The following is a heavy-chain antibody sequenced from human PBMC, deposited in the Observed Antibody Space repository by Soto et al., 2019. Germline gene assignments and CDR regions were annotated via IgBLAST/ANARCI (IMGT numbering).Heavy chain of an antibody. V-gene: IGHV4-61*08. Sequence: QVQLQESGPGLVKPSETLSLTCTVSDGSVSSYGYYWTWVRQAPGKGLEWIGYIAYNGGTSYNPSPRGRVTXXXXXXXXXXXXXXXXXXXXXXXLSYSTRRGHFYEYMIWGQGTLVTVSS. D-gene: IGHD3-3*02. CDR3: TRRGHFYEYMI. J-gene: IGHJ4*02. CDR1: DGSVSSYGYY. CDR2: IAYNGGT.